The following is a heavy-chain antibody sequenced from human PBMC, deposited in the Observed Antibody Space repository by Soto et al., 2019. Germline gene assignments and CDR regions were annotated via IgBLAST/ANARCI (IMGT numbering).Heavy chain of an antibody. CDR3: ARVLWTSSRDLGPRDY. D-gene: IGHD2-2*01. J-gene: IGHJ4*02. CDR1: GGTFSSYA. V-gene: IGHV1-69*13. Sequence: GASVKVSCKASGGTFSSYAISWVRQAPGQGLEWMGGIIPIFGTANYAQKFQGRVTITADESTSTAYMELSSLRSEDTAVYYCARVLWTSSRDLGPRDYWGQGTLVTVSS. CDR2: IIPIFGTA.